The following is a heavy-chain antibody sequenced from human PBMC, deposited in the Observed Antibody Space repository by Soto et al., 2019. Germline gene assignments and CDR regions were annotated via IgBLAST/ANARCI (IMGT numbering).Heavy chain of an antibody. V-gene: IGHV4-59*01. CDR3: AKGGTSSLPFDY. D-gene: IGHD2-2*01. Sequence: QVQLQESGPGLVKPSETLSLTCTVSGGSISPYYWSWIRQPPGKGLEWIGNIHYSGNTDYNPYYPSLTSRVTISLDTSTNPFSLQLTSVTTADTAVYYCAKGGTSSLPFDYWGHGILVTVSS. CDR1: GGSISPYY. CDR2: IHYSGNT. J-gene: IGHJ4*01.